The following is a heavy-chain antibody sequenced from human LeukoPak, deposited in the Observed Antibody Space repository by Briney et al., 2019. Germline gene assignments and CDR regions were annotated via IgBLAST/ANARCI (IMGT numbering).Heavy chain of an antibody. V-gene: IGHV3-23*01. J-gene: IGHJ4*02. CDR2: ISGSGGST. CDR1: GFTFSSYA. Sequence: TGGSLRLSCAASGFTFSSYAMSWVRQAPGKGLEWVSAISGSGGSTYYADSVKGRFTISRDNSKNTLYLQMNSLRAEDTAVYYCARGAEGIAAADSNFDYWGQGTLVTVSS. CDR3: ARGAEGIAAADSNFDY. D-gene: IGHD6-13*01.